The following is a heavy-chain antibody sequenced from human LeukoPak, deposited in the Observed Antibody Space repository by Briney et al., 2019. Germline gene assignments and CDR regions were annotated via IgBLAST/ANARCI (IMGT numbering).Heavy chain of an antibody. J-gene: IGHJ3*02. D-gene: IGHD2-2*01. Sequence: GGSLRLSCAASGFTFSSYAMNWVRQAPGKGLEWVSSISSSSAHIFYADSVKGRFSISRDNAKNSLYLQMNSLRVEDTAVYYCTSRYCTTTNCYSFDIWGQGTMVTVSS. CDR2: ISSSSAHI. CDR1: GFTFSSYA. V-gene: IGHV3-21*01. CDR3: TSRYCTTTNCYSFDI.